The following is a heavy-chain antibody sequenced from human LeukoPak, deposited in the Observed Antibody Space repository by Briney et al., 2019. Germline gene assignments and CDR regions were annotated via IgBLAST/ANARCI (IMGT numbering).Heavy chain of an antibody. J-gene: IGHJ6*02. D-gene: IGHD2-15*01. CDR1: GGSISSSSYY. Sequence: SETLSLTCTVSGGSISSSSYYWGWIRQPPGKGLEGIGSIYYSGSTYYNPSLKSRVTISVDTSKNQFSLKLSSVTAADTAVYYCASVTAATHYGMDVWGQGTTVTVSS. CDR2: IYYSGST. V-gene: IGHV4-39*01. CDR3: ASVTAATHYGMDV.